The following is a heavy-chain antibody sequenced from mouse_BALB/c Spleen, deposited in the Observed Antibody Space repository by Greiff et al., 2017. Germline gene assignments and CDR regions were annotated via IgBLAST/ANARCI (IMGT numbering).Heavy chain of an antibody. V-gene: IGHV1S22*01. CDR1: GYTFTSYW. CDR3: TRESYYGNYLDY. J-gene: IGHJ2*01. Sequence: LQQPGSELVRPGASVKLSCKASGYTFTSYWMHWVKQRHGQGLEWIGNIYPGSGSTNYDEKFKSKGTLTVDTSSSTAYMHLSSLTSEDSAVYYCTRESYYGNYLDYWGQGTTLTVSS. CDR2: IYPGSGST. D-gene: IGHD2-1*01.